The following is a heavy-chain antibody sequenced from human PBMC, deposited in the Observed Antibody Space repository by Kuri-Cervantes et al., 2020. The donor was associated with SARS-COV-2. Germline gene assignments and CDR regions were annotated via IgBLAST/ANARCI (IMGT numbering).Heavy chain of an antibody. CDR3: TTLIDY. V-gene: IGHV3-11*04. CDR1: GFIFNDYY. CDR2: IGPSGTTK. Sequence: GESLRLSCTASGFIFNDYYMTWIRQAPGKGLEWVSNIGPSGTTKYYADSVKGRFTISRDNAKNSLYLQMSSLRAEDTAVYYCTTLIDYWGQGALVTVSS. J-gene: IGHJ4*02.